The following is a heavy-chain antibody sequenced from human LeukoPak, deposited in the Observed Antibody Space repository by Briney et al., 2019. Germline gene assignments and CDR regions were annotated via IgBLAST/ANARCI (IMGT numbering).Heavy chain of an antibody. V-gene: IGHV1-69*06. CDR1: GGTFSSYA. Sequence: SVKVSCKASGGTFSSYAISWVRQAPGQGLEWMGGIIPIFGTANYAQKFRGRVTITADKSTSTAYMELSSLRSEDTAVYYCARGFPEYNWNDGVAFDIWAKGQWSPSLQ. CDR3: ARGFPEYNWNDGVAFDI. CDR2: IIPIFGTA. J-gene: IGHJ3*02. D-gene: IGHD1-1*01.